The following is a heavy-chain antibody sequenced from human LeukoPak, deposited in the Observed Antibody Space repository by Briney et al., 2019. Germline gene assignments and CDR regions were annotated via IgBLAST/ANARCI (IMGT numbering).Heavy chain of an antibody. CDR3: ASLYYYDSSGYNDAFDI. CDR2: IYYSGST. Sequence: PSETLSLTCTVSGGSISSYYWSWIRQPPGKGLEWIGYIYYSGSTNYNPSLKSRVTISVDTSKNQFSLKLSSVTAADTAVYYCASLYYYDSSGYNDAFDIWGQGTMVTVSS. D-gene: IGHD3-22*01. CDR1: GGSISSYY. J-gene: IGHJ3*02. V-gene: IGHV4-59*01.